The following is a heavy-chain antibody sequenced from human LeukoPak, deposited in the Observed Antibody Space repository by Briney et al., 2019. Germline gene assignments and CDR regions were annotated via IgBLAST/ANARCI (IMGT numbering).Heavy chain of an antibody. CDR2: ISIRGSTI. Sequence: GSLRPSGEASGFSLSSYEMNWVRQAPGKGREWVSHISIRGSTIYYADSVKGRFTIYRDNAKNSLYLQMNSLRAEDTAVYYCARVGWVLRSAFDTWGQGTMVTVAS. D-gene: IGHD3-16*01. CDR1: GFSLSSYE. CDR3: ARVGWVLRSAFDT. V-gene: IGHV3-48*03. J-gene: IGHJ3*02.